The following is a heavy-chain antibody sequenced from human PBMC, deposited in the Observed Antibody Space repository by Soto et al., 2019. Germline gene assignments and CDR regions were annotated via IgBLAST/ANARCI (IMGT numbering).Heavy chain of an antibody. Sequence: QVHLVESGGGVGQPGGSLRLSCAASEFSFSSYAMHWIRQAPGKGLEWVAVISFNGNIIHYADSVKGRFIISRDNSKNTLYLQMHSLSGEDTAVYYCARTFDTITYYFDYWGQGTLVTVSS. CDR1: EFSFSSYA. CDR2: ISFNGNII. D-gene: IGHD3-9*01. V-gene: IGHV3-30-3*01. J-gene: IGHJ4*02. CDR3: ARTFDTITYYFDY.